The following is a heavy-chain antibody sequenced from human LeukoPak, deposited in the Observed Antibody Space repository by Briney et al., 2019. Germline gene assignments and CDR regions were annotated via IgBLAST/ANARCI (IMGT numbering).Heavy chain of an antibody. D-gene: IGHD5-24*01. J-gene: IGHJ4*02. CDR3: ARAEEMADFDY. Sequence: GSSVKVSCKASGGTFSSYAISWVRQAPGQGLEWMGIINPSGGSTSYAQKFQGRVTMTRDTSTSTVYMELSSLRSEDTAVYYCARAEEMADFDYWGQGTLVTVSS. V-gene: IGHV1-46*01. CDR1: GGTFSSYA. CDR2: INPSGGST.